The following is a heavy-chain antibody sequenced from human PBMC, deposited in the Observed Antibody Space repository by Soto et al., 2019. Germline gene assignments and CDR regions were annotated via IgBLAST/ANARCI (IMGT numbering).Heavy chain of an antibody. V-gene: IGHV1-58*01. CDR2: IVVGSANT. D-gene: IGHD6-13*01. Sequence: QMQLVQSGPEVKKPGTSVKVSCKTSGFTFTNSAVQWVRQARGQRLEWIGWIVVGSANTNYAQKFQERVTITRDMSRTTAYMELSSLRSEVTAVYYCAAGSYSSSWYHSDHWGQGTLVTVSS. CDR1: GFTFTNSA. CDR3: AAGSYSSSWYHSDH. J-gene: IGHJ4*02.